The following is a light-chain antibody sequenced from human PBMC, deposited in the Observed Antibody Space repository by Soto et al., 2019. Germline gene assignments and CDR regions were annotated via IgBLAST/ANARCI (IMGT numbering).Light chain of an antibody. CDR2: DDS. Sequence: SYELTQSPSVSVAPGQTARITCGGNNIGSKSVHWYQQKPGQAPVAVVYDDSDRPSGIPERFSGSNSGNKATLTISRVEAGDEADFYCQVWDSRSEHWVFGGGPKLTVL. CDR1: NIGSKS. J-gene: IGLJ3*02. CDR3: QVWDSRSEHWV. V-gene: IGLV3-21*02.